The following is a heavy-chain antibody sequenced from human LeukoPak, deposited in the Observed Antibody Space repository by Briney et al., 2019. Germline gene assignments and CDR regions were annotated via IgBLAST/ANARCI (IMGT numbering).Heavy chain of an antibody. D-gene: IGHD3-22*01. CDR1: GGSFSGYY. CDR2: INHSGST. J-gene: IGHJ3*02. V-gene: IGHV4-34*01. Sequence: ASETLSLTCAVYGGSFSGYYWSWIRQPPGKGLEWIGEINHSGSTNYNPSLKSRVTISVDTSKNQFPLKLSSVTAADTAVYYCARANYYDTSGYSRGAFDIWGQGTMVTVSS. CDR3: ARANYYDTSGYSRGAFDI.